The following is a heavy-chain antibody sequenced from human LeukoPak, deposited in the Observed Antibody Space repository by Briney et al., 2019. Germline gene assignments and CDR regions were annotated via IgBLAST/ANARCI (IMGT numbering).Heavy chain of an antibody. J-gene: IGHJ4*02. D-gene: IGHD3-10*01. CDR1: GGSISSYY. CDR2: IPYSGTT. Sequence: PSETLSLTCTVSGGSISSYYWSWIRQPPGKGLEWIGYIPYSGTTNYNPSFKSRVTISVDTSKNQFSLKLSSVTAADTAVYYCARHSGYYGSGSYSAFDYWGQGTLVTVSS. CDR3: ARHSGYYGSGSYSAFDY. V-gene: IGHV4-59*08.